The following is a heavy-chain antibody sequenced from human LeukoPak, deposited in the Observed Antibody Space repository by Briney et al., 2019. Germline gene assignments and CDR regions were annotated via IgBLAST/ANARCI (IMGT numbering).Heavy chain of an antibody. CDR3: ARAPRGLGDSSSPYTFDY. V-gene: IGHV1-2*02. J-gene: IGHJ4*02. CDR1: GYTFTGYY. Sequence: ASVKVSCKASGYTFTGYYMHWMRQAPGQGLEWMGWINPNSGGTNYAQKFQGRVTMTRDTSISTAYMELSRLRSDDTAVYYCARAPRGLGDSSSPYTFDYWGQGTLVTVSS. CDR2: INPNSGGT. D-gene: IGHD6-13*01.